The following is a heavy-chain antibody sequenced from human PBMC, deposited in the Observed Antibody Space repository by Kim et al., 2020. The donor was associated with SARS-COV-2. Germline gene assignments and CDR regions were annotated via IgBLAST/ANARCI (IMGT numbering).Heavy chain of an antibody. CDR1: GGSISSYY. Sequence: SETLSLTCTVSGGSISSYYWSWLRQPPGKGLEWIGYIYYSGSTNYNPSLKSRVTISVDTSKNQFSLKLSSVTAADTAVYYCASGYSGYPLDDAFDIWGQGTMVTVSS. V-gene: IGHV4-59*13. CDR2: IYYSGST. CDR3: ASGYSGYPLDDAFDI. D-gene: IGHD5-12*01. J-gene: IGHJ3*02.